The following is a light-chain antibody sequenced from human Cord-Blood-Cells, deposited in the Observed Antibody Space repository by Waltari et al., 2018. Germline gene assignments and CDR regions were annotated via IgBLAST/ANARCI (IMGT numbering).Light chain of an antibody. CDR3: QQSYSTPRP. J-gene: IGKJ4*01. V-gene: IGKV1-39*01. CDR2: AAS. CDR1: QSISSY. Sequence: DFQMTQSPSSLSASVGDRVTITCRASQSISSYLNWYQQKPGKAPKLLIYAASSLQSGVPSRFSGSGSGTDFTLTISSLQPEDFATYYCQQSYSTPRPFGGGTKVEIK.